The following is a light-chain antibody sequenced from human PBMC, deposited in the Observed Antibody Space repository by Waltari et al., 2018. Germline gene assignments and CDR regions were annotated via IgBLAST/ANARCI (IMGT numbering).Light chain of an antibody. J-gene: IGKJ4*01. CDR3: QQRRNWPLT. V-gene: IGKV3-11*01. Sequence: ELVLTQSPATLSLSRGQVATLSCRASHSVSCYLAWYQQRPGQAPRLLIYDASNRTTGIPARFSGSGSETDFTLTISSLEPEDPAVYYCQQRRNWPLTFGGGTKVEIK. CDR2: DAS. CDR1: HSVSCY.